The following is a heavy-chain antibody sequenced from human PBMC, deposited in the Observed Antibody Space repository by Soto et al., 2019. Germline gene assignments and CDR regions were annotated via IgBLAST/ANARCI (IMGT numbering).Heavy chain of an antibody. J-gene: IGHJ6*04. V-gene: IGHV5-10-1*01. D-gene: IGHD3-10*01. Sequence: GESLKISCKGSGYSFTSYWISWVRQMPGKGLEWLGRIDPSDSYTNYSPSFQGHVTISADKSISTAYLQWSSLKASDTAMYYCARRVITMVRRLIPICMLVWCTGITVTVSS. CDR1: GYSFTSYW. CDR2: IDPSDSYT. CDR3: ARRVITMVRRLIPICMLV.